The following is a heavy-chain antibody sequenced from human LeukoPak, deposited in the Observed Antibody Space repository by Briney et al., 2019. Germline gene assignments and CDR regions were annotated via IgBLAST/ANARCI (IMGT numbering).Heavy chain of an antibody. CDR3: ARDRGTWNDDGFDY. CDR1: GYSISSGYY. Sequence: SETLSLTCTVSGYSISSGYYWGWIRQPPGKGLEWIGSIHHSGSTYYNPSLKSRVTMSVDTSKNQFSLKLSSVTAADTAVYYCARDRGTWNDDGFDYWGQGTLVTVSS. D-gene: IGHD1-1*01. V-gene: IGHV4-38-2*02. J-gene: IGHJ4*02. CDR2: IHHSGST.